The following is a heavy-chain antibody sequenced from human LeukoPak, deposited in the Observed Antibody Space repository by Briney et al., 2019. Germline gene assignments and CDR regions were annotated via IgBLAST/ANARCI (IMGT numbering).Heavy chain of an antibody. V-gene: IGHV1-69*05. J-gene: IGHJ4*02. D-gene: IGHD3-22*01. CDR2: IIPIFGTA. CDR3: ARGSRDYYDSSGYRFDY. Sequence: SVKVSCKASGGTFSSYAISWVRQAPGQGLEWMGRIIPIFGTANYAQKFQGRVTITTDESTSTAYMELSSLRSEDTAVYYCARGSRDYYDSSGYRFDYWGQGTLVTVSS. CDR1: GGTFSSYA.